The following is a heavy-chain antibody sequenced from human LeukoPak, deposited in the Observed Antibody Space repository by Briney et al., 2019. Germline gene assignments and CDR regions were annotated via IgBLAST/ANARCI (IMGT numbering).Heavy chain of an antibody. CDR1: GFNLGDYA. CDR3: AKMVREFYTISYYFDY. D-gene: IGHD2-8*01. Sequence: GGSLRLSCRASGFNLGDYAMSWVRQAPGKGLGWVSGISGSGAGTYYADSVKGRFTISRDNSKNTLYLQMNSLRAEDTAVYYCAKMVREFYTISYYFDYWGQGTLVTVSS. V-gene: IGHV3-23*01. J-gene: IGHJ4*02. CDR2: ISGSGAGT.